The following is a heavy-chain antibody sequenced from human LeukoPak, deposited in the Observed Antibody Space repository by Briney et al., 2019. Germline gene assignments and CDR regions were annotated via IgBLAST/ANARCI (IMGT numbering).Heavy chain of an antibody. CDR1: GGSISSYY. CDR2: IYYSGST. Sequence: PSETLSLTCTVSGGSISSYYWSWIRQPPGKGLEWIGYIYYSGSTNYNPSLESRVTISVHTSKNQFSLKLSSVTAADTAVYYCARLTGYSSESWFDPWGQGTLVTVSS. J-gene: IGHJ5*02. D-gene: IGHD3-9*01. CDR3: ARLTGYSSESWFDP. V-gene: IGHV4-59*01.